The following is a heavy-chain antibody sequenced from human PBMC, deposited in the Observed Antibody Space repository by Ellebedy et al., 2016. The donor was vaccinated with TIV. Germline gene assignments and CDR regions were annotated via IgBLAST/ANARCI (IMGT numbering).Heavy chain of an antibody. J-gene: IGHJ3*02. CDR3: AASRHPGRWGDPFDI. Sequence: ASVQVSCKASGYTFTNYDINWVRQATGQGIEWRGWMNPNNGNSGCAQKFHGRVTMTRDTAISTAYLELSSLTSDDTAVYYCAASRHPGRWGDPFDIWGQGTIITVSS. D-gene: IGHD4-23*01. CDR2: MNPNNGNS. CDR1: GYTFTNYD. V-gene: IGHV1-8*01.